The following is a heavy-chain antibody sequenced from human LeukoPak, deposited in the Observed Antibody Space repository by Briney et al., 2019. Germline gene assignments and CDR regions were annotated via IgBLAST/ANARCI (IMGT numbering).Heavy chain of an antibody. CDR1: VYSFTAFY. J-gene: IGHJ4*02. V-gene: IGHV1-2*02. Sequence: ASVTVSYTSSVYSFTAFYIHWVRQAPGQGLEWMGWIHPRSGDTRYAQKFQGRVTMARDTSISTVYMDLSSLGSDDTAVYYCARDGEYSTGSYYRGSFDYWGQGMLVTVSS. D-gene: IGHD3-10*01. CDR3: ARDGEYSTGSYYRGSFDY. CDR2: IHPRSGDT.